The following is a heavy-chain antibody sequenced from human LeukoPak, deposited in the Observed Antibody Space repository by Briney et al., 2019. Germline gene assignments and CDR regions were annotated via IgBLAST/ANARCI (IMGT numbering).Heavy chain of an antibody. CDR3: AKDRVGGYSFGSPADY. Sequence: PGGSLRLSCAASGFTFSSYGMHWVRQAPGKGLEWVAFIRSDGSNKYYADSVKGRFTISRDSSKNTLYLQMNSLRAEDTALYYCAKDRVGGYSFGSPADYWGQGTLVTVSS. D-gene: IGHD5-18*01. CDR2: IRSDGSNK. CDR1: GFTFSSYG. J-gene: IGHJ4*02. V-gene: IGHV3-30*02.